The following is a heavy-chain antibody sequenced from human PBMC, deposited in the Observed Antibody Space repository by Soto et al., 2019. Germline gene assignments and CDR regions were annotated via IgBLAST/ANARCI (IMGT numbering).Heavy chain of an antibody. Sequence: EVQLVESGGGLVKPGGSQRLSCAASGFTFSSYSMNWVRQAPGKGLEWVSSISSSSSYIYYADSVKGRFTISRDNAKNSLYLQMNSLRAEDTAVYYCARDLYYYDSSGYSPWGQGTLVTVSS. D-gene: IGHD3-22*01. CDR2: ISSSSSYI. CDR3: ARDLYYYDSSGYSP. J-gene: IGHJ4*02. CDR1: GFTFSSYS. V-gene: IGHV3-21*01.